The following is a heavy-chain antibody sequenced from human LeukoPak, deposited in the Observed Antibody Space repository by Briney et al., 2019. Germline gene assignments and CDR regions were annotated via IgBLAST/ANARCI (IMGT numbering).Heavy chain of an antibody. J-gene: IGHJ5*02. V-gene: IGHV4-4*07. CDR2: IYSIGTT. D-gene: IGHD5-12*01. Sequence: SEALSLTCTVSGGSISNYYWSWMRQPAGRGREGIGRIYSIGTTIYNPSLKSRVTMSADTSKNQFSLKLSSVTAADTAVYFCASGSSGYDPWGQGTLVTVSS. CDR3: ASGSSGYDP. CDR1: GGSISNYY.